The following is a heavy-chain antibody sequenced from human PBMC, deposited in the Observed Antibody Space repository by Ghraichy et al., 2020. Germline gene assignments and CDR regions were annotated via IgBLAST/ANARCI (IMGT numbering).Heavy chain of an antibody. D-gene: IGHD2-21*02. Sequence: SETLSLTCAVSGGSISSGGYSWSWIRQPPGKCLEWIGYIYHSGSTYYNPSLKSRVTISVDRSKNQFSLKLSSVTAADTAVYYCARDGGGGGDCYSCYWYFDLWGRGTLVTVSS. CDR3: ARDGGGGGDCYSCYWYFDL. V-gene: IGHV4-30-2*01. CDR1: GGSISSGGYS. CDR2: IYHSGST. J-gene: IGHJ2*01.